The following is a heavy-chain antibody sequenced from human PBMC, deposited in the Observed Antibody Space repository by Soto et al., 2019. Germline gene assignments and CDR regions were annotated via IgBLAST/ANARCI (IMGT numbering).Heavy chain of an antibody. V-gene: IGHV3-7*01. CDR2: IKEDGSQT. D-gene: IGHD2-2*01. CDR3: ARDKEYCSSTSCYGYYYYGMDV. J-gene: IGHJ6*02. CDR1: GFTFSNYW. Sequence: GGSLRLSCAASGFTFSNYWMSWVRQAPGKGLEWVANIKEDGSQTNYVDSVRGRFTISRGNAKNSLYLQMNSLRAEDTAVYYCARDKEYCSSTSCYGYYYYGMDVWGQGTTVTVSS.